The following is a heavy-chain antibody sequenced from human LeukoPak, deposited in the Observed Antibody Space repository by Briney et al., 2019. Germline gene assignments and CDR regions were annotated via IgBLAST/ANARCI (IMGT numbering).Heavy chain of an antibody. V-gene: IGHV4-39*01. D-gene: IGHD5-18*01. CDR1: GGSISSSSYY. J-gene: IGHJ4*02. CDR2: IYYSGST. Sequence: SETLSLTCTVSGGSISSSSYYWGWIRQPPGKGLEWIGSIYYSGSTYYNPSLKSRVTISVDTSKNQFSLKLSSVTAADTAVYYCARQGYSHYFDYWGREPWSPSPQ. CDR3: ARQGYSHYFDY.